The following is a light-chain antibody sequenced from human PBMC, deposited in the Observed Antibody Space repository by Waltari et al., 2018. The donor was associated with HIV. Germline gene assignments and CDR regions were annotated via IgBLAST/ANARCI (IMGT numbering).Light chain of an antibody. V-gene: IGKV3-15*01. CDR2: GAA. J-gene: IGKJ2*01. CDR3: QQYNIRPRGNT. Sequence: DIVMTPSPAILSVSPWDIVTLSCRASQGVGSNLAWYQQKVGQAPRLLIYGAATRAAEIPVRFSGSGSGTDFTLTIDSLQSEDFATYYCQQYNIRPRGNTFGQGTKLQIK. CDR1: QGVGSN.